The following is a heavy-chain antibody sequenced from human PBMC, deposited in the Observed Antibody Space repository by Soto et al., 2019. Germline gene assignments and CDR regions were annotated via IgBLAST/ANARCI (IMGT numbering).Heavy chain of an antibody. Sequence: SETLSLTCAVYGGSFSGYYWSWIRQPPGKGLEWIGEINHSGSTNYNPSLKSRVTISVDTSKNQFSLKLSSVTAADTAVYYCARGPSRGYSYGNNWSDPWGQGTLVTVSS. V-gene: IGHV4-34*01. CDR3: ARGPSRGYSYGNNWSDP. J-gene: IGHJ5*02. CDR1: GGSFSGYY. D-gene: IGHD5-18*01. CDR2: INHSGST.